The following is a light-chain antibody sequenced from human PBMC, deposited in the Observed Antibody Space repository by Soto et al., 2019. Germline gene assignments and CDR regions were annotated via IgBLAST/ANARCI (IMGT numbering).Light chain of an antibody. CDR2: QAS. Sequence: DIQMTQSPSTLSASVGDRVTITCRASQSVRSWLAWYQQKPGKAPDLLIYQASTLQRGVPSRFSGSGSGTEFTLTISSLQPDDFATYYCQQYNNYPWTFGQGNKVEMK. CDR1: QSVRSW. V-gene: IGKV1-5*03. J-gene: IGKJ1*01. CDR3: QQYNNYPWT.